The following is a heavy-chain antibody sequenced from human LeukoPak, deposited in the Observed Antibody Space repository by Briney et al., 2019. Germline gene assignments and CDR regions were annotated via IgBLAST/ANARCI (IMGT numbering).Heavy chain of an antibody. J-gene: IGHJ6*02. CDR2: IFYTGST. CDR1: GGSIRSATYY. V-gene: IGHV4-31*03. Sequence: PSETLSLTCTVSGGSIRSATYYWTWIRQRPGKGLEWIGYIFYTGSTNYNPSLMSRVTISVDTSKNLFSLKLSSVSAADTAIYYCARVRENCSGGSCHYGMDVWGQGTTVTVSS. D-gene: IGHD2-15*01. CDR3: ARVRENCSGGSCHYGMDV.